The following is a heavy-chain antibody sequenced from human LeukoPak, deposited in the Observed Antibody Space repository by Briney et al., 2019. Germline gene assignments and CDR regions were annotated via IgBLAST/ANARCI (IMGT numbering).Heavy chain of an antibody. CDR2: IYYSGST. J-gene: IGHJ5*02. V-gene: IGHV4-39*01. CDR1: GGSISSSSYY. D-gene: IGHD3-10*01. CDR3: ARTGSGFDP. Sequence: PSETLSLTCTVSGGSISSSSYYWRWLRQPPGPGLEWLGRIYYSGSTYYNPSLKSRVTISVDTSKNQSSLKLSSVTAADTAVYYCARTGSGFDPWGQGTLVTVSS.